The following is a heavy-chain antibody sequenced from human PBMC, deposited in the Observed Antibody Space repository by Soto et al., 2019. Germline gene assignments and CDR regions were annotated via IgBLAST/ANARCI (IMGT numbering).Heavy chain of an antibody. CDR2: TSHSGNT. V-gene: IGHV4-30-2*01. J-gene: IGHJ4*02. CDR3: AREFFYDY. D-gene: IGHD3-3*01. CDR1: DGYVRSGGCS. Sequence: SETNCLTSIVADGYVRSGGCSWNWLRQPPGKVLEWIGYTSHSGNTYYNPSLKSRVSISMDRSKNQFSLSLSSLTAEDTAVYYCAREFFYDYWGQGTLVTVSS.